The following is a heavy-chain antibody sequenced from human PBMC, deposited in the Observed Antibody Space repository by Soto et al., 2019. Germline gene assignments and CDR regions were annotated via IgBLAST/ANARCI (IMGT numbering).Heavy chain of an antibody. V-gene: IGHV2-5*02. Sequence: QITLKESGPTLVKPTQTLTLTCTFSGFSLSTSGVGVGWIRQPPGKALEWLALIYWDDDKRYSPSLKSRLTITKDXXKXQXXLTMTNMDPVDTATYYCAHGKADTIFGVVMGWFDPWGQGTLVTVSS. J-gene: IGHJ5*02. D-gene: IGHD3-3*01. CDR3: AHGKADTIFGVVMGWFDP. CDR1: GFSLSTSGVG. CDR2: IYWDDDK.